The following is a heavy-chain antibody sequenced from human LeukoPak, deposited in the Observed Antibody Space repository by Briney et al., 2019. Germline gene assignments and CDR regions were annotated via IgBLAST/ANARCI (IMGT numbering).Heavy chain of an antibody. CDR1: GGSISSSSYY. CDR3: ARGDSYGYLIDY. V-gene: IGHV4-39*01. Sequence: PSETLSLTCTVSGGSISSSSYYWGWIRQPPGKGLEWIGSIYYSGSTYYNPSLKSRVTISVGTSKNQFSLKLSSVPAADTAVYYCARGDSYGYLIDYWGQGTLVTVSS. J-gene: IGHJ4*02. CDR2: IYYSGST. D-gene: IGHD5-18*01.